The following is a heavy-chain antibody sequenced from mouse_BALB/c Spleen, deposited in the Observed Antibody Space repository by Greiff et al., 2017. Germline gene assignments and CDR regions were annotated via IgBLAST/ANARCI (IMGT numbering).Heavy chain of an antibody. V-gene: IGHV5-6-3*01. CDR1: GFTFSSYG. J-gene: IGHJ1*01. Sequence: EVKLVESGGGLVQPGGSLKLSCAASGFTFSSYGMSWVRQTPDKRLELVATINSNGGSTYYPDSVKGRFTISRDNAKNTLYLQMSSLKSEDTAMYYCARGTYDYEGFDVWGAGTTVTVSS. D-gene: IGHD2-4*01. CDR3: ARGTYDYEGFDV. CDR2: INSNGGST.